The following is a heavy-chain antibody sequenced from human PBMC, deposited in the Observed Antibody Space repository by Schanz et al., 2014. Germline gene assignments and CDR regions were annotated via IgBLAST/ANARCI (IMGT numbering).Heavy chain of an antibody. CDR1: GGSISSGSYY. CDR3: ARDSLRGATGGYGMDV. CDR2: VYTSGST. Sequence: QVQLQESGPGLVKPSQTLSLTCSVSGGSISSGSYYWNWIRQPAGKGREWIGRVYTSGSTNYNPSRKRRVAIARDGARNGFPLKRRAVTAADTAVYYCARDSLRGATGGYGMDVWGQGTTVTVAS. V-gene: IGHV4-61*02. J-gene: IGHJ6*02. D-gene: IGHD2-8*02.